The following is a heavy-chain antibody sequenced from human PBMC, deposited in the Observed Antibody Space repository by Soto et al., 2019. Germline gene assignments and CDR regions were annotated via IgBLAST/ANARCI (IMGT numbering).Heavy chain of an antibody. V-gene: IGHV1-2*02. CDR2: INPKSGGT. J-gene: IGHJ4*02. CDR1: GFTFTGYY. D-gene: IGHD6-13*01. CDR3: ARGTSVPSAGTWDY. Sequence: QVQLVQSGAEVKKPGASVKVFCRSSGFTFTGYYMHWVRQAPGQGLEWMGWINPKSGGTNYAQKLQGRVTMTRDTSINTAYMEMSRLRSDDTAVYYCARGTSVPSAGTWDYWGQGTLVTASS.